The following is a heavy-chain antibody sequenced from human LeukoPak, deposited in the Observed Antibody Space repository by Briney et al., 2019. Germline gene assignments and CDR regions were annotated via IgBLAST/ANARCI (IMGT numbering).Heavy chain of an antibody. Sequence: ASVKVSCKASGYTFTGYYMHWVRQAPGQGLEWMGWINPNSGGTNYAQKFQGRVTMTRDTSISTAYMELSRLRSDDTAVYYCARASYYDSSGYYFTAGYYFDYWGQGTLVTVSS. J-gene: IGHJ4*02. V-gene: IGHV1-2*02. CDR2: INPNSGGT. CDR1: GYTFTGYY. CDR3: ARASYYDSSGYYFTAGYYFDY. D-gene: IGHD3-22*01.